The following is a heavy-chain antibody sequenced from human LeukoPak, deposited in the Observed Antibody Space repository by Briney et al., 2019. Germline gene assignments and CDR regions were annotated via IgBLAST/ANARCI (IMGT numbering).Heavy chain of an antibody. Sequence: GGSLRLSCAASGFTFSDYYMSWIRQAPGKGLEWVSYISSSGSTIYYADSVKGRFTISRDNAKNSLYLQMNSLRAEDTAVYYCASFRVIAAPFDYWGQGTLVTVSS. CDR1: GFTFSDYY. J-gene: IGHJ4*02. CDR2: ISSSGSTI. CDR3: ASFRVIAAPFDY. D-gene: IGHD6-13*01. V-gene: IGHV3-11*04.